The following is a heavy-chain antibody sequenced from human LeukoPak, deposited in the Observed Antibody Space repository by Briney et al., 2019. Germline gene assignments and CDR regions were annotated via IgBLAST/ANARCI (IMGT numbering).Heavy chain of an antibody. J-gene: IGHJ6*03. V-gene: IGHV1-18*01. D-gene: IGHD6-19*01. CDR3: ARDGRVAGTEWYYYMDV. Sequence: ASVKVSCKASGYTFTSYGISWVRQAPGQGLEWMGWISAYNGNTNYAQKLQGRVTMTTDTSTSTAYMELRSLRSDDTAVYYCARDGRVAGTEWYYYMDVWGKGTTVTVSS. CDR2: ISAYNGNT. CDR1: GYTFTSYG.